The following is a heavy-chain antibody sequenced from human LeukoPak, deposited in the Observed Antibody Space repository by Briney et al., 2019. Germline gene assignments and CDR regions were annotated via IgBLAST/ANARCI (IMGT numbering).Heavy chain of an antibody. J-gene: IGHJ6*03. CDR1: GFTFSNAW. Sequence: GGSLRLSCAASGFTFSNAWMSWVRQAPGKGLEWVGRIKSKTDGGTTDYAAPVKGRFTISRDDSKNTLYLQMNSLKTEDTAVYYCTGSCGGDCRYYYYYYMDVWGKGITVTDSS. CDR2: IKSKTDGGTT. CDR3: TGSCGGDCRYYYYYYMDV. V-gene: IGHV3-15*01. D-gene: IGHD2-21*02.